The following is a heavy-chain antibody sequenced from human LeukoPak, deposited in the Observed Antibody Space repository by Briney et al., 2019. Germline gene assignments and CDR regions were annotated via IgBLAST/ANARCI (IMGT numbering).Heavy chain of an antibody. CDR2: IIPIFGTA. J-gene: IGHJ4*02. Sequence: GASVKVSCKASGGTFSSYAISWVRQAPGQGLEWMGGIIPIFGTANYAQKFQGRVTITADESTSTAYMELSSLRSEDTAVYYCARYSSSWPHRFDHWGQGTLVTVSS. CDR1: GGTFSSYA. V-gene: IGHV1-69*13. D-gene: IGHD6-13*01. CDR3: ARYSSSWPHRFDH.